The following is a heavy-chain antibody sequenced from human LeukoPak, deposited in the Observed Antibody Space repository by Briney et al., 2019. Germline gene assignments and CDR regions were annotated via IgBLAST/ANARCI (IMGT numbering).Heavy chain of an antibody. V-gene: IGHV1-2*02. CDR1: GFTFTGYY. Sequence: ASVKVSCKASGFTFTGYYIHWVRQAPGQGLEWMGYINPHSGGTNSPQKFQGRVTMTTDTSISAAYMELSSLVSDDTAMYYCVREGNELLSKNFDYWGQGTLVTVSS. D-gene: IGHD2-21*02. CDR3: VREGNELLSKNFDY. J-gene: IGHJ4*02. CDR2: INPHSGGT.